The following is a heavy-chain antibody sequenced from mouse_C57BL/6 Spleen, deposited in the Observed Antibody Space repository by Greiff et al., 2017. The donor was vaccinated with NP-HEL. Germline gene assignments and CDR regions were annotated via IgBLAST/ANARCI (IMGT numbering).Heavy chain of an antibody. CDR3: AREKGPSYWYFDV. CDR2: IYPGDGDT. V-gene: IGHV1-80*01. Sequence: QVHVKQSGAELVKPGASVKISCKASGYAFSSYWMNWVKQRPGKGLEWIGQIYPGDGDTNYNGKFKGKATLTADKSSSTAYMQLSSLTSEDSAVYFCAREKGPSYWYFDVWGTGTTVTVSS. D-gene: IGHD3-3*01. J-gene: IGHJ1*03. CDR1: GYAFSSYW.